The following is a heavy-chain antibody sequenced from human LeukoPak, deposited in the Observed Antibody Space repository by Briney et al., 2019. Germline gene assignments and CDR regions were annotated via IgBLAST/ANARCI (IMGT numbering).Heavy chain of an antibody. CDR2: ISWNSGSI. D-gene: IGHD1-1*01. Sequence: GGSLRLSCAASGFTFSSYAMSWVRQAPGKGLEWVSGISWNSGSIGYADSVKGRFTISRDNAKNSLYLQMNSLRAEDAALYYCAKGDERSKNNFDYWGQGTLVTVSS. J-gene: IGHJ4*02. V-gene: IGHV3-9*01. CDR3: AKGDERSKNNFDY. CDR1: GFTFSSYA.